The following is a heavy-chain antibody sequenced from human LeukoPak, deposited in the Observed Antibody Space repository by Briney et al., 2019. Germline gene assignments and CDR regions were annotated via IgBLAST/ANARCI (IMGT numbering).Heavy chain of an antibody. Sequence: GGSLRLSCAASGFTFSSYAMSWVRQAQGKGQELVSAISGSGGSTSYADRLKGRFTISKDNSKDTLYLQRNSLRAEDTAVYYCAKVGRGYSYGSNDYWGQGTLVTVSS. V-gene: IGHV3-23*01. CDR1: GFTFSSYA. CDR2: ISGSGGST. D-gene: IGHD5-18*01. CDR3: AKVGRGYSYGSNDY. J-gene: IGHJ4*02.